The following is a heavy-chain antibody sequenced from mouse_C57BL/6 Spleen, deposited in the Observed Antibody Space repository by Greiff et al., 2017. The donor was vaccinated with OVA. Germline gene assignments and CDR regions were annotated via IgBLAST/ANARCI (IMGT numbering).Heavy chain of an antibody. Sequence: DVQLVESGPGLVKPSQSLSLTCSVTGYSITSGYYWNWIRQFPGNKLEWMGYISYDGSNNYNPSLKNRISITRDTSKNQFFLKLNSVTTEDTATYYCARYDYDFYWYFDVWGTGTTVTGSS. CDR3: ARYDYDFYWYFDV. J-gene: IGHJ1*03. CDR1: GYSITSGYY. D-gene: IGHD2-4*01. V-gene: IGHV3-6*01. CDR2: ISYDGSN.